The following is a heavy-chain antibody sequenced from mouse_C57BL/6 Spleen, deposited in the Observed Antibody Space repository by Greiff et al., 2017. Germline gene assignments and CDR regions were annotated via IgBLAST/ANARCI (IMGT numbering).Heavy chain of an antibody. V-gene: IGHV1-80*01. CDR2: IYPGDGDT. D-gene: IGHD1-1*01. J-gene: IGHJ1*03. CDR3: AHFYGSRPYWYFDV. Sequence: QVQLQQSGAELVKPGASVKISCKASGYAFSSYWMNWVKQRPGQGLEWIGQIYPGDGDTNYNGKFKGKATLTADKSSSTAYMQLSSLTSEDSAVYFCAHFYGSRPYWYFDVWGTGTTVTVSS. CDR1: GYAFSSYW.